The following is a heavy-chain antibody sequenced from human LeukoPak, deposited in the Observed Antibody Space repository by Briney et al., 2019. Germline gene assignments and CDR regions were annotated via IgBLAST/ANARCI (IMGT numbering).Heavy chain of an antibody. D-gene: IGHD1-26*01. J-gene: IGHJ4*02. CDR3: AKEVIVGVSFDY. CDR2: ISGSGGGT. CDR1: GFTVSSNY. V-gene: IGHV3-23*01. Sequence: PGGSLRLSCAASGFTVSSNYMSWVRQAPGKGLEWVAAISGSGGGTYYADSVKGRFTISRDNFKNTLYLQMNSLRAEDTAVYYCAKEVIVGVSFDYWGQGTLVTVSS.